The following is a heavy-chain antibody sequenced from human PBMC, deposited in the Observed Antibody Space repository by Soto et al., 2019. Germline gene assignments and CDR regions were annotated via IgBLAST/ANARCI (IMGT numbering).Heavy chain of an antibody. D-gene: IGHD2-15*01. V-gene: IGHV3-13*01. CDR3: ARGQEVGAHFFDS. Sequence: GGSLRLSCEAPGFTFSGFDMHWVRQPTGKGLEWVSTIGTAGDTYYAVSVKGRFTISRDNAKNSLSLQMNSLRAGDTAVYFCARGQEVGAHFFDSWGQGTQVTVSS. CDR1: GFTFSGFD. CDR2: IGTAGDT. J-gene: IGHJ4*02.